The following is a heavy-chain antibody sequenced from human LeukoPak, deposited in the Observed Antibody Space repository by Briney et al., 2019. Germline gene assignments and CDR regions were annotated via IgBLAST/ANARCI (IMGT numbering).Heavy chain of an antibody. Sequence: GGSLRLSCSASGFTFSSYAMHWVRQAPGKGLEYVLAISSNGGSTYYADSVKGRFTISRDNSKNTLYLQMSSLRAEDTAVYYCVKGRITMVRGVFDYWGQGTLVTVSS. D-gene: IGHD3-10*01. J-gene: IGHJ4*02. CDR1: GFTFSSYA. CDR3: VKGRITMVRGVFDY. V-gene: IGHV3-64D*09. CDR2: ISSNGGST.